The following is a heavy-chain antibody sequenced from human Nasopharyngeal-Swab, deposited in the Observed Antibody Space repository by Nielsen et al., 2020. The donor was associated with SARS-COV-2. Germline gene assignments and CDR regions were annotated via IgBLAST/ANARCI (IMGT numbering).Heavy chain of an antibody. CDR1: GGSISSYY. J-gene: IGHJ4*02. D-gene: IGHD3-3*01. V-gene: IGHV4-59*13. CDR2: IYYSGST. Sequence: SETLSLTCTVSGGSISSYYWSWIRQPPGKGLEWIGYIYYSGSTNYNPSLKSRVTISVDTSKNQFSLKLSSVTAADTAVYYCARLSYDFWSGYFDYWGQGTLVIVSS. CDR3: ARLSYDFWSGYFDY.